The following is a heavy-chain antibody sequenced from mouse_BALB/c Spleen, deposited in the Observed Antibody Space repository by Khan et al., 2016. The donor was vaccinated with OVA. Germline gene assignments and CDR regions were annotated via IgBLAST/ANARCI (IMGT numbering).Heavy chain of an antibody. CDR2: ISSDGDYT. Sequence: EVELVESGGDLVKPGGSLKLSCAASGFTFSSYSMSWVRQTPDKRLEWVATISSDGDYTYFPDSVKGRFTISRDNAKNTLNLQLSSLKSEDTALYYCARTLAGSFAYWGQGTLVTVSA. V-gene: IGHV5-6*01. J-gene: IGHJ3*01. CDR3: ARTLAGSFAY. CDR1: GFTFSSYS. D-gene: IGHD1-1*01.